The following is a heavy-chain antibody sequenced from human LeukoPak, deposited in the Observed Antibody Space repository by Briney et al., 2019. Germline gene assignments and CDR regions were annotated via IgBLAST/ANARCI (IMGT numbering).Heavy chain of an antibody. D-gene: IGHD3-10*01. CDR3: ARHVRIYGSGRYFDY. V-gene: IGHV4-39*01. CDR1: GFTFSSYSIN. Sequence: PGGSLRLSCAGSGFTFSSYSINWIRQPPGKGLEWIGSIYYSGSTYYNPSLKSRVTISVDTSKNQFSLKLSSVTAADTAVYYCARHVRIYGSGRYFDYWSQGTLVTVSS. J-gene: IGHJ4*02. CDR2: IYYSGST.